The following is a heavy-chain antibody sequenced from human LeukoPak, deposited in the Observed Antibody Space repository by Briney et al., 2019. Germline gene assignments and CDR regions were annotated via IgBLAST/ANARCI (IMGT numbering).Heavy chain of an antibody. J-gene: IGHJ6*03. CDR3: ARETLIVGATNAYYYYYMDV. CDR2: ISAYNGNT. CDR1: GYTFTSYG. D-gene: IGHD1-26*01. Sequence: ASVKVSCKASGYTFTSYGISWVRQAPGQGLEWMGWISAYNGNTNYAQKLQGRVTVTTDTSTSTACMELRSLRSDDTAVYYCARETLIVGATNAYYYYYMDVWGKGTTVTVSS. V-gene: IGHV1-18*01.